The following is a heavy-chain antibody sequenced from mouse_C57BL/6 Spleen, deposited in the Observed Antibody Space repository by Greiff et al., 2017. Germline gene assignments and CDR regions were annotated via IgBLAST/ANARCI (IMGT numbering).Heavy chain of an antibody. CDR1: GYTFTSYW. V-gene: IGHV1-50*01. J-gene: IGHJ4*01. Sequence: QVQLQQPGAELVKPGASVKLSCKASGYTFTSYWMQWVKQRPGQGLEWIGEIDPSDSYTNYNQKFKGKATVTVDTSSSTAYMQLSSLTSEDSAVYYCARRYLYYAMDYWGQGTSVTVSS. D-gene: IGHD5-1*01. CDR2: IDPSDSYT. CDR3: ARRYLYYAMDY.